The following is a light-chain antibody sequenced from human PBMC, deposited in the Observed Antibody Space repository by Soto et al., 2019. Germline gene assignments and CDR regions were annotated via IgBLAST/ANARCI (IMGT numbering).Light chain of an antibody. CDR3: PQSGSSRT. CDR2: GAS. V-gene: IGKV3-20*01. CDR1: QSVSNNY. J-gene: IGKJ1*01. Sequence: EIVLTQSPGTLSLSPGERATISCRASQSVSNNYLASYQQKPGQAPRLLIYGASHRATGIPDRFSGSGSGTDFNFTRSRLEPEDFAWYYFPQSGSSRTFGQGHKVEIK.